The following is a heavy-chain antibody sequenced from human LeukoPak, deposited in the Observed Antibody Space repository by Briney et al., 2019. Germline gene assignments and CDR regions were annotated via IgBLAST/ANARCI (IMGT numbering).Heavy chain of an antibody. CDR1: GFTFSDYW. CDR2: VNSDGSRT. J-gene: IGHJ4*02. CDR3: AKDHCGGDCYLFDY. Sequence: GGSLRLSCAASGFTFSDYWMHWVRQAPGKGLAWVSRVNSDGSRTNYADSVKGRFTVSRDNAKNTLYLQMDSLRAEDTAVYYCAKDHCGGDCYLFDYWGQGTLVTVSS. D-gene: IGHD2-21*02. V-gene: IGHV3-74*01.